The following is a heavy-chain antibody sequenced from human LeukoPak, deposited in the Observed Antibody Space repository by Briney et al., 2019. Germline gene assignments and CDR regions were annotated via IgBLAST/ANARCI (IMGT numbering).Heavy chain of an antibody. CDR2: IKEDGSEK. CDR1: GLTFSSYW. D-gene: IGHD5-12*01. V-gene: IGHV3-7*01. CDR3: ARDSGYGRY. Sequence: GGSLRLSCAASGLTFSSYWMSWVRQAPGKGLEWVANIKEDGSEKQYVDSVKGRFTISRDNAKNSLYLQMNSLRAEDTAVYYCARDSGYGRYWGQGTLVTVSS. J-gene: IGHJ4*02.